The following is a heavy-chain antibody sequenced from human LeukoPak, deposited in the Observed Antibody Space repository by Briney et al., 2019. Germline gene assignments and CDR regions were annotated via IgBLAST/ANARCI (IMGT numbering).Heavy chain of an antibody. J-gene: IGHJ5*02. CDR1: GFTFSSYE. CDR2: ISSSGSTI. Sequence: GGSLRLSCAASGFTFSSYEMNWVRQAPGKGLEWVSYISSSGSTIYYADSVKGRFTISRDNAKTSLYLQMNSLRAEDTAVYYCAIDRVYYYGSGSPHWFDPWGQGTLVTVSS. V-gene: IGHV3-48*03. CDR3: AIDRVYYYGSGSPHWFDP. D-gene: IGHD3-10*01.